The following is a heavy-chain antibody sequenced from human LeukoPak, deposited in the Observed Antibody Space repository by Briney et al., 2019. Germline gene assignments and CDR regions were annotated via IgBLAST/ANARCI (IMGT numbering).Heavy chain of an antibody. Sequence: SETLSLTCAVSGYSISSGYYWGWIRQPPGKGLEWIGSIYYSGSTYYNPSLKSRVTISVDTSKNQFSLKLSSVTAADTAVYYCARHSSAARRSSWFDPWGQGTLVTVSS. CDR1: GYSISSGYY. CDR2: IYYSGST. CDR3: ARHSSAARRSSWFDP. D-gene: IGHD6-6*01. J-gene: IGHJ5*02. V-gene: IGHV4-38-2*01.